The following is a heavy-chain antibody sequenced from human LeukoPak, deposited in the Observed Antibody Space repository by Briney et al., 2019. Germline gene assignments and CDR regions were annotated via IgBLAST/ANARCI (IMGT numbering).Heavy chain of an antibody. J-gene: IGHJ4*02. V-gene: IGHV1-18*01. D-gene: IGHD6-13*01. Sequence: ASVKVSCKASGYTFTIYGISWVRQAPGQGLEWMGWISAYNGNTNYAQKLQGRVTMTTDTSTSTAYMELRSLRSDDTAVYYCARDRVLWAAAGTTAPDYFDYWGQGTLVTVSS. CDR2: ISAYNGNT. CDR3: ARDRVLWAAAGTTAPDYFDY. CDR1: GYTFTIYG.